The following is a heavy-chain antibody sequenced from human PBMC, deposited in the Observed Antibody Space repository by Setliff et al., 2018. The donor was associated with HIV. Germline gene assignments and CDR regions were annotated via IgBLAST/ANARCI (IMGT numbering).Heavy chain of an antibody. D-gene: IGHD3-22*01. CDR1: GGSISSGSYY. J-gene: IGHJ6*03. CDR3: ARAFFFDTSGYRSYYHYMDV. CDR2: IYTSGST. Sequence: PSETLSLTCTVSGGSISSGSYYWSWIRQPAGKGLEWVGHIYTSGSTNYNPSLKSRVTISVDTSKNQFSLKLSSVTAADTATYYCARAFFFDTSGYRSYYHYMDVWGKGTTVTVSS. V-gene: IGHV4-61*09.